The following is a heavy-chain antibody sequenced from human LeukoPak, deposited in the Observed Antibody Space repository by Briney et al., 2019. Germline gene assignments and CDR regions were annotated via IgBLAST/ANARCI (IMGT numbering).Heavy chain of an antibody. D-gene: IGHD3-3*01. J-gene: IGHJ4*02. CDR3: ARGNLYYDFWSGYYYDY. CDR2: MNPNSGNT. Sequence: ASVKVSCKAFGYTFTSYDINWVRQATGQGLEWMGWMNPNSGNTGYAQKFQGRVTITRNTSISTAYMELSSLRSEDTAVYYCARGNLYYDFWSGYYYDYWGQGTLVTVSS. CDR1: GYTFTSYD. V-gene: IGHV1-8*03.